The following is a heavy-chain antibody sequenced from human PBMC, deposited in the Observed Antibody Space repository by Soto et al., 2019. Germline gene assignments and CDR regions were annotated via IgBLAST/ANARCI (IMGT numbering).Heavy chain of an antibody. CDR2: INPNGDST. V-gene: IGHV1-46*03. CDR1: GYTFTNYY. Sequence: VHLVQSGAEVKKPGASVKVSCKASGYTFTNYYVHWVRQAPGQGLEWMGIINPNGDSTNYAQNFQGRVTITRDTSTTTVYMGLCSLRSEDTAVYYCGRGLASGDYWGQGTLVTVSS. CDR3: GRGLASGDY. J-gene: IGHJ4*02. D-gene: IGHD6-6*01.